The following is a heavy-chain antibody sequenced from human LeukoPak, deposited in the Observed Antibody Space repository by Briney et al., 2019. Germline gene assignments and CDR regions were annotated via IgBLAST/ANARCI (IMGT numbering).Heavy chain of an antibody. D-gene: IGHD2-2*01. Sequence: PGGSLRLSCAASGFPFSLYAMLWVRRSPGEGLEYVSAICSNGGSTDYANSVKGRFTISRDNSKNTLYLQMGSLRAEDMAMYYCARAYCSSTSCLVDYWGQGTLVTVSS. CDR3: ARAYCSSTSCLVDY. V-gene: IGHV3-64*01. J-gene: IGHJ4*02. CDR1: GFPFSLYA. CDR2: ICSNGGST.